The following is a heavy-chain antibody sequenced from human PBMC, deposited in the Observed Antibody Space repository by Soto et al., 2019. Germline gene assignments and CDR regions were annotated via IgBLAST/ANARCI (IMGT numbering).Heavy chain of an antibody. V-gene: IGHV1-8*01. CDR3: ARFVRHQLPTIDF. D-gene: IGHD2-2*01. Sequence: QVHLVQSGAEVKEPGASVRVSCKASGYTFTSYDINWVRQATGQGLEWMGWMNPESRNTGYAQKFQGRVTMTRDTSISTAYMELTSLRSEDTAVYYCARFVRHQLPTIDFWGQGTLVTVSS. J-gene: IGHJ4*02. CDR1: GYTFTSYD. CDR2: MNPESRNT.